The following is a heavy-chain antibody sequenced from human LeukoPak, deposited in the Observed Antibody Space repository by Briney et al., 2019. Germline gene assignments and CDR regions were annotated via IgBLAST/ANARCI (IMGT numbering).Heavy chain of an antibody. Sequence: GGSLRLSCAASGFTFSSYWMNWVRQAPGKGLEWVSSISSSSSYIYYADSVKGRFTISRDNAKNSLYLQMNSLGAEDTAVYYCASGYLSYQLLGVKGSWFDPWGQGTLVTVSS. J-gene: IGHJ5*02. CDR1: GFTFSSYW. D-gene: IGHD2-2*01. CDR3: ASGYLSYQLLGVKGSWFDP. CDR2: ISSSSSYI. V-gene: IGHV3-21*01.